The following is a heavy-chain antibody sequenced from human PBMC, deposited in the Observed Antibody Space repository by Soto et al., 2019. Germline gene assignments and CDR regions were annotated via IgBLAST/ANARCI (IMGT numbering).Heavy chain of an antibody. CDR3: ARGPENNSNYPLDY. Sequence: EVQLVDSGGGLVKPGGSLRLSCAGTGFTFLTHTMNWVRQAPGKGLEWVSSISPTGTFIYYTDSVKGRVTIFRDNAKNSLSLQMNRLRAEDTAVYYCARGPENNSNYPLDYWGQGTLVTVSS. CDR2: ISPTGTFI. V-gene: IGHV3-21*01. J-gene: IGHJ4*02. D-gene: IGHD4-4*01. CDR1: GFTFLTHT.